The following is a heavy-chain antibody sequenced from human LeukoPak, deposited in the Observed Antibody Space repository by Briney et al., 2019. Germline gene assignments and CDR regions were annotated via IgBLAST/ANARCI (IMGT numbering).Heavy chain of an antibody. D-gene: IGHD3-22*01. J-gene: IGHJ4*02. V-gene: IGHV3-23*01. CDR3: AEAGPYSYYDSSAYHFDN. CDR1: GFTFSSSA. CDR2: ISATGRT. Sequence: GGSLRLSCAASGFTFSSSAMNWVRQAPGKGLEWVSSISATGRTFYADSVKGRFITSRDNSKKNQYLQMKSMSAADTAVYFCAEAGPYSYYDSSAYHFDNWGQGTLVTVSS.